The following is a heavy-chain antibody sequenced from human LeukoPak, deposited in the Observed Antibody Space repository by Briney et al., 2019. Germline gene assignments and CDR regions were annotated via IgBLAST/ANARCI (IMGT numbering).Heavy chain of an antibody. V-gene: IGHV3-7*01. CDR3: ARYRTYFDH. CDR2: INQDGTEK. Sequence: GGSLRLSCAASGFTFSSYWMSWVRQTPGKGLEWVAYINQDGTEKGYVDSVKGRFTISRDNAKNSLYLQMSNMRVEDTAVFYCARYRTYFDHWGLGTLVTVSS. D-gene: IGHD1-1*01. J-gene: IGHJ4*02. CDR1: GFTFSSYW.